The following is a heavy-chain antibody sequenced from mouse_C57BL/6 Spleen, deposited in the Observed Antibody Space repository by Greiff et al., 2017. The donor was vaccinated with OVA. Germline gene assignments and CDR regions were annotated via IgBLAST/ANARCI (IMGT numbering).Heavy chain of an antibody. CDR3: ARKGYGYDGFAY. CDR1: GYTFTSYW. J-gene: IGHJ3*01. D-gene: IGHD2-2*01. CDR2: IYPGSGST. V-gene: IGHV1-55*01. Sequence: QVQLKEPGAELVKPGASVKMSCKASGYTFTSYWITWVKQRPGQGLEWIGDIYPGSGSTNYNEKFKSKATLTVDTSSSTAYMQLSSLTSEDSAVYYCARKGYGYDGFAYWGQGTLVTVSA.